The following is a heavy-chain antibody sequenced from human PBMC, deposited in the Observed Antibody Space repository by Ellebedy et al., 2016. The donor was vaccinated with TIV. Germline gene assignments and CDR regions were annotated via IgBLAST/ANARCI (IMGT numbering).Heavy chain of an antibody. J-gene: IGHJ6*02. CDR1: DGSISSYY. CDR3: ARVSAAGSVYGMDV. V-gene: IGHV4-4*07. D-gene: IGHD6-13*01. Sequence: MPSETLSLTCSVSDGSISSYYWSWIRQPAGKGLEWIGRSYSSGRTNYNPSLKSRVTMSVDTSKNQFSLKLSSVTAAATAVYYCARVSAAGSVYGMDVWGQGTTVTVSS. CDR2: SYSSGRT.